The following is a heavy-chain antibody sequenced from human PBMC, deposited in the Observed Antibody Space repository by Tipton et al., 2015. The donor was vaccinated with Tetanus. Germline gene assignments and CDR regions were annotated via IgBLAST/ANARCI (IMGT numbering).Heavy chain of an antibody. CDR3: VGDGGSSGWLAY. V-gene: IGHV1-46*01. D-gene: IGHD6-19*01. J-gene: IGHJ4*02. Sequence: QLVQSGAEVKKPGASVKVSCKASGYTLTSYHMHWVRQAPGQGLEWMGIINPIGGSTSYAQKFQGRITMTGDTSTSTVYMDLNSLRSEDTAVYYCVGDGGSSGWLAYWGQGTLVTVSS. CDR2: INPIGGST. CDR1: GYTLTSYH.